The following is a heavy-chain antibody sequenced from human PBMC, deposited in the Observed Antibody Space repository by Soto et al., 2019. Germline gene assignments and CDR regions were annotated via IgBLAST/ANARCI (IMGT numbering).Heavy chain of an antibody. CDR1: GFTFSSYA. Sequence: PGGSLRLSCAAFGFTFSSYAMHWVSQAPGKGLEWVAVISYDGINKYYADSVKGRFTISRDNSKNTLYLQMNSLRAEDTAVYYCARAVAFDYWGQGTLVTVSS. V-gene: IGHV3-30-3*01. CDR2: ISYDGINK. CDR3: ARAVAFDY. J-gene: IGHJ4*02. D-gene: IGHD2-15*01.